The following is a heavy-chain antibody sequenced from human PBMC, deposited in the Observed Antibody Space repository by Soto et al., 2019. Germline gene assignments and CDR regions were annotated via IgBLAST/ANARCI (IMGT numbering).Heavy chain of an antibody. J-gene: IGHJ4*02. CDR3: ARESGNYFDD. V-gene: IGHV1-69*06. Sequence: QVQLVQSGAEVKKPGSSLKVSCKASGGTFISHAISWLRQAPGQGLEWVGGIIPIFGTTNYAQKFQGRVTLTADKSTSTVNMELSSLSSDDTAVYYCARESGNYFDDWGQGTLVTVSS. CDR2: IIPIFGTT. CDR1: GGTFISHA. D-gene: IGHD3-10*01.